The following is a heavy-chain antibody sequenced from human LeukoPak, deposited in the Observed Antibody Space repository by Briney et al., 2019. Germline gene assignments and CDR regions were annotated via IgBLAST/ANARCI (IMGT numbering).Heavy chain of an antibody. CDR1: GGSISSYY. CDR3: ARFYGGYYYYYRDV. CDR2: IYYSGST. J-gene: IGHJ6*03. V-gene: IGHV4-59*08. Sequence: SETLSLTCTVSGGSISSYYWSWVRQPPGKGLEWVGYIYYSGSTNYNPSLKSRVTMSVDTSKNQFSLKLNSVTAAGTAVYYCARFYGGYYYYYRDVWGKGTTVTVSS. D-gene: IGHD4-17*01.